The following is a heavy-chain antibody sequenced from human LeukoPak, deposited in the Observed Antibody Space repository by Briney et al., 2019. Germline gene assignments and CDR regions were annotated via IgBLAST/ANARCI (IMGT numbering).Heavy chain of an antibody. CDR2: IASKTYGETA. J-gene: IGHJ4*02. CDR3: SRDQTPYY. Sequence: GGSLILSCTASGFTFGDYAMTWVRPAPGKGLEWVGFIASKTYGETAEYAASVKGRFTISRDDSKSIAYLQMNSLKTEDTAVYFCSRDQTPYYWGQGTLVTVSS. V-gene: IGHV3-49*04. CDR1: GFTFGDYA.